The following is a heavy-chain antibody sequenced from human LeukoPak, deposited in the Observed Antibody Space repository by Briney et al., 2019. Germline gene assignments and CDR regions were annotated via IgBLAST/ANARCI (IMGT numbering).Heavy chain of an antibody. J-gene: IGHJ4*02. CDR1: GGSISSGSYY. CDR2: IYTSGST. V-gene: IGHV4-61*02. CDR3: ARDVLASGNIDY. D-gene: IGHD3-10*01. Sequence: SETLSLTCTVSGGSISSGSYYWSWIRQPAGKGLEWIGRIYTSGSTNYNPSLKSRVTISVDTSKNQFSLKLSSVTAADTAVYYCARDVLASGNIDYWGQGTLVTVSS.